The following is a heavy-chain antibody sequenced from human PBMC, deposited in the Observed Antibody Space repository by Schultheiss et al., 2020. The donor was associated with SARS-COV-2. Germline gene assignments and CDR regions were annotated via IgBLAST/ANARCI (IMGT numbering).Heavy chain of an antibody. CDR1: GFTFSDYY. V-gene: IGHV3-11*04. Sequence: GGSLRLSCAASGFTFSDYYMSWIRQAPGKGLEWVSSISSSSSTIYYADSVKGRFTISRDNSKNTLYLQMNSLRAEDTAVYYCARDPDSSSSLAFDYWGQGTLVTVSS. CDR3: ARDPDSSSSLAFDY. D-gene: IGHD6-6*01. CDR2: ISSSSSTI. J-gene: IGHJ4*02.